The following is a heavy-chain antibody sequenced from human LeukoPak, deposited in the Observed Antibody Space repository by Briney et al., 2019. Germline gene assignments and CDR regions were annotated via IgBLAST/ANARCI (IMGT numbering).Heavy chain of an antibody. J-gene: IGHJ4*02. CDR3: ARKVPSAQSDF. CDR1: GFTFSSYS. V-gene: IGHV3-21*01. CDR2: ISVNSFWI. Sequence: PGGSLRLSCAVSGFTFSSYSMNWVRQAPGKGLEWVSAISVNSFWIYYADSVKGRFTISRDNAKNSLYLRMDSLRADDTPVYYCARKVPSAQSDFWGQGTLVTASS.